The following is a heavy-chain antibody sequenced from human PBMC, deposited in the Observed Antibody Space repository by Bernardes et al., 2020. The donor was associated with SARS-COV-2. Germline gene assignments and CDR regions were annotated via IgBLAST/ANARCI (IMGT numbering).Heavy chain of an antibody. Sequence: ASVKVSCMASGYTFTGYYMHWVRQAPGQGLEWMGWINPNSGGTNYAQKFQGRVTMTRDTSISTAYMELSRLRSDDTAVYYCAREGAMVVARLHYYYGMDVWGQGTTVTVSS. D-gene: IGHD2-15*01. CDR1: GYTFTGYY. J-gene: IGHJ6*02. V-gene: IGHV1-2*02. CDR2: INPNSGGT. CDR3: AREGAMVVARLHYYYGMDV.